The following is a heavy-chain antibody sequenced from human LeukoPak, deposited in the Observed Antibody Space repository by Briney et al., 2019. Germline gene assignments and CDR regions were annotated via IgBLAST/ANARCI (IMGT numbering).Heavy chain of an antibody. Sequence: PGGSLRLSCAASGFTLSIYGMHWVRQAPGKGLEWVAFIQFDGSEEFYADSVKGRFFISRDNSKNTLYLQMNSLRAEDTSVYYCAEDQKLQPFHYWGQGTLVTVSS. CDR2: IQFDGSEE. J-gene: IGHJ4*02. V-gene: IGHV3-30*02. CDR1: GFTLSIYG. CDR3: AEDQKLQPFHY. D-gene: IGHD2-15*01.